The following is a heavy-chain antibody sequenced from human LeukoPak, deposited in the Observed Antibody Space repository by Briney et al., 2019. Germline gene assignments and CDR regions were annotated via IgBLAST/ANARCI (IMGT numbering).Heavy chain of an antibody. Sequence: GGSLRLSCAASGFTFSSYAMSWVRQAPGKGLEWVSAISGSGGSTYYADSVKGRFTISRDNSKNTLYLQMNSLRAEDTAVYYCAKVLDQLQFFACLLSAHYGMDVGGKGTTVTASS. CDR1: GFTFSSYA. D-gene: IGHD3-9*01. J-gene: IGHJ6*04. V-gene: IGHV3-23*01. CDR2: ISGSGGST. CDR3: AKVLDQLQFFACLLSAHYGMDV.